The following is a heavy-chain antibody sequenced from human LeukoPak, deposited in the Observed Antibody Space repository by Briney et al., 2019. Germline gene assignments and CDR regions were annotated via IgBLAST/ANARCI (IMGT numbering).Heavy chain of an antibody. CDR3: ARAGGGYSSGWGAFDI. D-gene: IGHD5-18*01. J-gene: IGHJ3*02. Sequence: ASVKVSCKASGYTFTGYYIHWVRQAPGQGLEWMGWINPDRGGTSSAQKFQGRVTMTRDTSISTAYMELNRLRSDDTAVYYCARAGGGYSSGWGAFDIWGQGTMVTVS. CDR1: GYTFTGYY. CDR2: INPDRGGT. V-gene: IGHV1-2*02.